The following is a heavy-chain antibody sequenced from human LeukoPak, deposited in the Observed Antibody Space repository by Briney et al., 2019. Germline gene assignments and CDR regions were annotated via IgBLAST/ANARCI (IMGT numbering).Heavy chain of an antibody. Sequence: PGGSLRLSCAASGFTVDIYAMHWVRQAPGQGLEWVSGISWNSGIIDYADSVKGRFTISRDNAKNSLSLQMNSLRAEDTALYYCAKALPMAPFDYWGQGTLVTVSS. CDR1: GFTVDIYA. V-gene: IGHV3-9*01. D-gene: IGHD3-10*01. CDR2: ISWNSGII. J-gene: IGHJ4*02. CDR3: AKALPMAPFDY.